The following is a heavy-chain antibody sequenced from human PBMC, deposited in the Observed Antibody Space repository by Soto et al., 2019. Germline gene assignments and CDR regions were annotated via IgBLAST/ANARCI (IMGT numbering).Heavy chain of an antibody. V-gene: IGHV1-69*13. CDR3: ARDKRVAATRYYGMDV. Sequence: SVKVSCKASGGTFSCYAISWVRQAPGQGLEWMGGIIPIFGTANYAQKFQGRVTITADESTSTAYMELSSLRSEDTAVYYCARDKRVAATRYYGMDVWGQGTTVTVSS. CDR1: GGTFSCYA. CDR2: IIPIFGTA. J-gene: IGHJ6*02. D-gene: IGHD2-15*01.